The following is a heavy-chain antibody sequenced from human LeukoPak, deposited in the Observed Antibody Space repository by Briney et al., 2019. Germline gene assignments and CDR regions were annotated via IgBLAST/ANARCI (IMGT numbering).Heavy chain of an antibody. V-gene: IGHV4-39*01. J-gene: IGHJ4*02. CDR2: IYYSGST. CDR1: GGSISSSSYY. D-gene: IGHD6-19*01. Sequence: SETLSLTCTVSGGSISSSSYYWGWIRQPPGKGLEWIGSIYYSGSTYYNPSLKSRVTISVDTSKNQFSLKLSSVTAADTAVYYCARATDTSMVNSSGSDYWGQGTLVTVSS. CDR3: ARATDTSMVNSSGSDY.